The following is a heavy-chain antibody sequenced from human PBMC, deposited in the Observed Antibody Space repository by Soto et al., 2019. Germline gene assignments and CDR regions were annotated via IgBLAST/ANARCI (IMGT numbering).Heavy chain of an antibody. V-gene: IGHV5-51*01. J-gene: IGHJ5*02. CDR2: IYPGDSDT. D-gene: IGHD3-10*01. CDR1: GYSFTSYW. CDR3: ARWCITMVRGVQNWFDP. Sequence: GEALKISCKGSGYSFTSYWIGWVRQMPGKGLEWMGIIYPGDSDTRYSPSFQGQVTISADKSISTAYLQWSSLKASDTAMYYCARWCITMVRGVQNWFDPWGQGPLVTVSS.